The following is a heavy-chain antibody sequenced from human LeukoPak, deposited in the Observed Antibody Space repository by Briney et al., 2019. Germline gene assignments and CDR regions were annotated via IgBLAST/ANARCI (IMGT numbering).Heavy chain of an antibody. J-gene: IGHJ4*02. V-gene: IGHV5-51*01. D-gene: IGHD5-24*01. CDR2: IYPGDSET. Sequence: GESLKISCKGSGYRFTSYWIAWVRQMPGKGLEWMGIIYPGDSETRYSPSFQGQVTISADKSISIAYLQWSSLKASDTAMYYCARGGRWLQNWDGRFDYWGQGTLVTVSS. CDR1: GYRFTSYW. CDR3: ARGGRWLQNWDGRFDY.